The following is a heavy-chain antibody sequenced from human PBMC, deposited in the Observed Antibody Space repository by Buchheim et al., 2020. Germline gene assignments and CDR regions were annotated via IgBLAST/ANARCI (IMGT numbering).Heavy chain of an antibody. J-gene: IGHJ6*02. CDR2: IYWSGKT. D-gene: IGHD1-26*01. CDR3: ARGHSGSPPSYYSMDV. CDR1: GGSISIYY. Sequence: QVQLQESGPGLVRPSETLSLTCTVSGGSISIYYWSWIRQTPMQGLEWIGYIYWSGKTDYNPSLKSRAAISLDTSENQISLKLTSVTAADTAIYFCARGHSGSPPSYYSMDVWGQGTT. V-gene: IGHV4-59*01.